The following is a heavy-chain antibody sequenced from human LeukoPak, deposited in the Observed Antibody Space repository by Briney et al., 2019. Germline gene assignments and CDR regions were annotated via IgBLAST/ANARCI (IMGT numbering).Heavy chain of an antibody. Sequence: ASVKVSCKASGYTFTSYGISWVRRAPGQGLEWMGWISAYNGNTNYAQKLQGRVTMTTDTSTSTAYMELRSLRSDDTAVYYCARVKERYYYYGMDVWGQGTTVTVSS. CDR2: ISAYNGNT. CDR1: GYTFTSYG. J-gene: IGHJ6*02. V-gene: IGHV1-18*01. CDR3: ARVKERYYYYGMDV.